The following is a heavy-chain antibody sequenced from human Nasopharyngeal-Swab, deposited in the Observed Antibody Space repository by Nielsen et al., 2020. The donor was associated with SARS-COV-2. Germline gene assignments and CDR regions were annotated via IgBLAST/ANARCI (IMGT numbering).Heavy chain of an antibody. D-gene: IGHD5-18*01. CDR2: MYFSGST. CDR3: ARSGYSYGSAPDY. J-gene: IGHJ4*02. V-gene: IGHV4-59*08. CDR1: GASIGTYY. Sequence: SETLSLTCNVSGASIGTYYWSWIRQPPGKGLEWIGYMYFSGSTNYNPSLKSRVTISIDTSKNQFSLNLNSVTAADTAVYYCARSGYSYGSAPDYWGQGTLVTVSS.